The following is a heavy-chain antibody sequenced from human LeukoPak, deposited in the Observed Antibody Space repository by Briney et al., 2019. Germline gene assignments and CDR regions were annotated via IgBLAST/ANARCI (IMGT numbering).Heavy chain of an antibody. J-gene: IGHJ4*02. CDR3: TTDDGGDYSNGGYFDY. CDR2: IKSKTDGGTT. CDR1: GFTFRNAW. Sequence: GGSLRLSCAVSGFTFRNAWMSWVRQAPGKGLEWVGRIKSKTDGGTTDYAAPVKGRFTISRDDSKNTLYLQMNSLKTEDTAVYYCTTDDGGDYSNGGYFDYWGQGTLATVSS. V-gene: IGHV3-15*05. D-gene: IGHD4-11*01.